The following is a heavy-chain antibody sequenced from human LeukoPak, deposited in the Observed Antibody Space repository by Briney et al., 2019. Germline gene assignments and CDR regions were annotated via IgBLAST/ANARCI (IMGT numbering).Heavy chain of an antibody. CDR2: MSDSGGHT. CDR3: AKVGRASWAPYYFDY. CDR1: AFSFSSYA. Sequence: GGSLRLSCAASAFSFSSYAMSWVRQAPGKGLEWVSTMSDSGGHTYYADSVKGRFTISRDNSKNTLYLQMNSLRAEDTAVYYCAKVGRASWAPYYFDYWGQGTLVTVSS. D-gene: IGHD2-2*01. J-gene: IGHJ4*02. V-gene: IGHV3-23*01.